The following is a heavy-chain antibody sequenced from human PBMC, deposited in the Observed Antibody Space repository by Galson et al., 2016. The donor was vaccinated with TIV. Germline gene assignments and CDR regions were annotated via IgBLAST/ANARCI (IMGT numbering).Heavy chain of an antibody. V-gene: IGHV1-69*13. CDR1: GGTFSSFA. CDR3: ARTSYTPMGY. CDR2: IIPGFGTV. J-gene: IGHJ4*01. Sequence: SVKVSCKASGGTFSSFALNWVRQAPGQGLEWIGEIIPGFGTVRYAQEFQARVTITADESATTSVMELSSLTSDDTAVYYCARTSYTPMGYWGQGTLVTVS. D-gene: IGHD5-18*01.